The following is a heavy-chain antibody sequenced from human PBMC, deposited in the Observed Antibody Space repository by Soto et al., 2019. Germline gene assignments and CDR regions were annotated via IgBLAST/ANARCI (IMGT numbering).Heavy chain of an antibody. CDR2: IYYSGST. CDR3: ARDKRDLRFLEWSYYFDY. CDR1: GGSISSYY. Sequence: SETLSLTCAFSGGSISSYYWIWIRQPPGKGLEWIGYIYYSGSTNYNPSLKSRVTISVDTSKNQFSLKLSSVTAADTAVYYCARDKRDLRFLEWSYYFDYWGQGTLVTVSS. J-gene: IGHJ4*02. V-gene: IGHV4-59*12. D-gene: IGHD3-3*01.